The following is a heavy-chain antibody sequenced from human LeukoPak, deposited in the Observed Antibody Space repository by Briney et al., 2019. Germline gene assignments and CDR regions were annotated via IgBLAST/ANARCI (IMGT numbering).Heavy chain of an antibody. J-gene: IGHJ4*02. D-gene: IGHD3-10*01. Sequence: GGSLKLSCVASGFSFSDSTMHGVRQASGKGLEWVGRIRSKALSDAPGYASSVKGRFTISRDDSLNTVYLQMNSLRTEDTALYYCTRGSYDFWGQGTLVTVSS. CDR3: TRGSYDF. CDR2: IRSKALSDAP. CDR1: GFSFSDST. V-gene: IGHV3-73*01.